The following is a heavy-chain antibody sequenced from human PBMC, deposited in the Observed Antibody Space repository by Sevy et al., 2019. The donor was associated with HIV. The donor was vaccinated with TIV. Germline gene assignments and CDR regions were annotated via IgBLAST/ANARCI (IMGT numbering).Heavy chain of an antibody. D-gene: IGHD2-15*01. Sequence: ASVKVSCKASGYTFTSYAMNWVRQAAGQGLEWMGWINTNTGNPTYAQGFTGRFVFSLDTSVSTAYLQISSLKAEDTAVYYCARDLPVVVAATNWFDPWGQGTLVTVSS. J-gene: IGHJ5*02. CDR2: INTNTGNP. V-gene: IGHV7-4-1*02. CDR1: GYTFTSYA. CDR3: ARDLPVVVAATNWFDP.